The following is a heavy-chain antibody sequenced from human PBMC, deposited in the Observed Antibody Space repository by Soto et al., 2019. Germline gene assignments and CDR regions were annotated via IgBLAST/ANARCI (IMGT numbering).Heavy chain of an antibody. CDR2: ISAYNGNT. CDR3: ARVVEWELPYYFDY. Sequence: ASVKVSCKASGYTFTSCGISWVRQAPGQGLEWMGWISAYNGNTNYAQKLQGRVTMTTDTSTSTAYMELRSLRSDDTAVYYCARVVEWELPYYFDYWGQGTLVTVSS. J-gene: IGHJ4*02. V-gene: IGHV1-18*04. D-gene: IGHD1-26*01. CDR1: GYTFTSCG.